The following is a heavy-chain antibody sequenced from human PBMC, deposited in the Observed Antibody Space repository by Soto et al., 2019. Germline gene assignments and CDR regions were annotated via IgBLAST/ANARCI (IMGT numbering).Heavy chain of an antibody. V-gene: IGHV1-2*04. CDR2: MNPKRGDT. D-gene: IGHD6-19*01. CDR1: GYTFTANY. CDR3: ATSRISIAVAGETEYYFDY. Sequence: ASVKVSCKTSGYTFTANYIHWVRQAPGQGLEWMGWMNPKRGDTNYTQKFQGWVTMTRDTSISTAYMELSRLRSDDTAVYYCATSRISIAVAGETEYYFDYWGQGTPVTVLL. J-gene: IGHJ4*02.